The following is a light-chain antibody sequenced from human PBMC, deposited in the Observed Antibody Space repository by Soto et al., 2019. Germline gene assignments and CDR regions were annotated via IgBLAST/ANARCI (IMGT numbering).Light chain of an antibody. Sequence: QSVLTQPAFVSGSPGQSITISCTGTRSDVGGYKYVSWYQQHPDKAPKLIIYDVTNRPSGISNRFSGSKSGNTASLTISGLQAEDEADYYCSSYTSSSSYVFGTGT. CDR1: RSDVGGYKY. J-gene: IGLJ1*01. CDR3: SSYTSSSSYV. V-gene: IGLV2-14*01. CDR2: DVT.